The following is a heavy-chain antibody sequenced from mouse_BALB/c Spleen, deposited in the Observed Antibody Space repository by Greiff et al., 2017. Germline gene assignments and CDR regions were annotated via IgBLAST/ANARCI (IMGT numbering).Heavy chain of an antibody. V-gene: IGHV1S56*01. CDR1: GYTFTSYY. D-gene: IGHD4-1*01. CDR3: ARGWDEAMDY. J-gene: IGHJ4*01. CDR2: IYPGNVNT. Sequence: QVQLQQSGPELVKPGASVRISCKASGYTFTSYYIHWVKQRPGQGLEWIGWIYPGNVNTKYNEKFKGKATLTADKSSSTAYMQLSSLTSEDSAVYFCARGWDEAMDYWGQGTSVTVSS.